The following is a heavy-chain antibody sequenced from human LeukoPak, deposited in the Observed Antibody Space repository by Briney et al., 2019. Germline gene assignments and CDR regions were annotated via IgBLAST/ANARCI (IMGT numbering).Heavy chain of an antibody. Sequence: SETLSLTCTVSDYSISNGYFWGWIRQPPGKGLEWIGSIYHSGTAYYNASLKSQVSISIDTSKNQFSLRLTSVTAADTAVYYCARQTGSGLFILPGGQGTLVTVSS. J-gene: IGHJ4*02. CDR3: ARQTGSGLFILP. D-gene: IGHD3/OR15-3a*01. CDR2: IYHSGTA. V-gene: IGHV4-38-2*02. CDR1: DYSISNGYF.